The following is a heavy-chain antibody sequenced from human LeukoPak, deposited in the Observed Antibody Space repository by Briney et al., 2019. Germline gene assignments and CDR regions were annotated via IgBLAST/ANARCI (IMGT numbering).Heavy chain of an antibody. CDR1: GFTFSSYG. CDR2: ISYDGSNK. J-gene: IGHJ4*02. D-gene: IGHD3-10*01. V-gene: IGHV3-30*03. Sequence: GGSLRLFCAASGFTFSSYGMHWVRQAPGKGLEWVAVISYDGSNKYYADSVKGRFTISRDNSKNTLYLQMNSLRAEDTAVYYCARTYGSGSPFDYWGQGTLVTVSS. CDR3: ARTYGSGSPFDY.